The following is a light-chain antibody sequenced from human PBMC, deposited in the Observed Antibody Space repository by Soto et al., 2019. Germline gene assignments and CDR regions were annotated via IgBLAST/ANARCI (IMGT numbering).Light chain of an antibody. J-gene: IGLJ3*02. CDR3: QVWDPSTDHPV. CDR1: NIGSKS. V-gene: IGLV3-21*02. CDR2: DEN. Sequence: SYELTQPPSVSVAPGQTARITCGGNNIGSKSVHWYQKKPGQAPVLIVFDENDRPSGIPERFSGSKSGNTATLTISRVEAGDEADYYCQVWDPSTDHPVFCGGTKLTVL.